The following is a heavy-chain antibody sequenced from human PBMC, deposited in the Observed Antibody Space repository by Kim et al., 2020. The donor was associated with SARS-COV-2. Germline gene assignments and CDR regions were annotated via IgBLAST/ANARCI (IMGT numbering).Heavy chain of an antibody. CDR3: ARGSQYSSSCDY. CDR2: INAGNGNT. Sequence: ASVKVSCKASGYTFTSYAMHWVRQAPGQRLEWMGWINAGNGNTKYSQKFQGRVTITRDTSASTAYMELSSLRSEDTAVYYCARGSQYSSSCDYWGQGTLVTVSS. CDR1: GYTFTSYA. V-gene: IGHV1-3*01. J-gene: IGHJ4*02. D-gene: IGHD6-13*01.